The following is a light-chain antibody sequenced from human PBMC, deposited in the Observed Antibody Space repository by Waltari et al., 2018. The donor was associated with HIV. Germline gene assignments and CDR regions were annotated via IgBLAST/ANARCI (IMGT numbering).Light chain of an antibody. J-gene: IGKJ3*01. V-gene: IGKV3-11*01. CDR3: QQRNNWAF. CDR1: QSVGSY. CDR2: DAS. Sequence: EVVLTQSPATLSLSPGERATLSCRAIQSVGSYLAWYQQKPGQAPRLLIYDASNRATGIPARFSGSGSGTDFTLTISSLEPEDFAVYYCQQRNNWAFVGPGAKVDIK.